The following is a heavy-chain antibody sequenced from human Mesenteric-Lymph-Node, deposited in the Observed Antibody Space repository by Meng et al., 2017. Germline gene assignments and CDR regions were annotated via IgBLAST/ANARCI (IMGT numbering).Heavy chain of an antibody. D-gene: IGHD1-26*01. J-gene: IGHJ4*02. CDR2: IQQDGGDK. Sequence: GESLKISCAASGFTFTNYYMSWLRQAPGKGLEWVANIQQDGGDKYYVDSVKGRFTISRDIAKNTLYLQMNSLTAEDTAVYYCARDGVGASPDFDYWGQGTLVTVSS. CDR1: GFTFTNYY. V-gene: IGHV3-7*01. CDR3: ARDGVGASPDFDY.